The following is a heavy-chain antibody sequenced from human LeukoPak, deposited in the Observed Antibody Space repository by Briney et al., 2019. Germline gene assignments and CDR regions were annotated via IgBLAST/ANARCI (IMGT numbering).Heavy chain of an antibody. Sequence: ASVKVSCKASGYTFTSYGTSWVRQAPGQGLEWMGWISAYNGNTNYAQKLQGRVTMTTDTSTSTAYMELRSLRSDDTAVYYCASSPLSSSTPDDYYYGMDVWGQGTTVTVSS. CDR2: ISAYNGNT. D-gene: IGHD2-2*01. V-gene: IGHV1-18*01. CDR1: GYTFTSYG. CDR3: ASSPLSSSTPDDYYYGMDV. J-gene: IGHJ6*02.